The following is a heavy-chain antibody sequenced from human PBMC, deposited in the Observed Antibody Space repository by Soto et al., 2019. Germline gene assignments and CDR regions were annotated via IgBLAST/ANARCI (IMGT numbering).Heavy chain of an antibody. CDR2: LYSDGTT. CDR1: GFTVSSNY. J-gene: IGHJ4*02. V-gene: IGHV3-66*01. Sequence: PGGSLRLSCAASGFTVSSNYMTWVRQAPGRGLEWVSLLYSDGTTYYADSVKGRFTISRDNSKNTLYLQMNSLRAEDTAVYFCARDRYFWDYWGQGTLVTVSS. CDR3: ARDRYFWDY. D-gene: IGHD3-3*01.